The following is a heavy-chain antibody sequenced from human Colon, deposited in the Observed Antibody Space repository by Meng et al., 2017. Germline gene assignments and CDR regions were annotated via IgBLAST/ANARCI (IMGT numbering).Heavy chain of an antibody. D-gene: IGHD3-10*01. J-gene: IGHJ4*02. CDR1: GDSIRSSNW. CDR3: ARVIYASGNMAHLDY. V-gene: IGHV4-4*02. CDR2: IYHSGST. Sequence: QGRRQGCGPGLVKPSGTLALTCAVAGDSIRSSNWWSWVRQPPGRGLEWIGEIYHSGSTNYNPSLKNRVSMTVDKSNNEFSLTLSSVTAADTAFYYCARVIYASGNMAHLDYWGQGTLVTVSS.